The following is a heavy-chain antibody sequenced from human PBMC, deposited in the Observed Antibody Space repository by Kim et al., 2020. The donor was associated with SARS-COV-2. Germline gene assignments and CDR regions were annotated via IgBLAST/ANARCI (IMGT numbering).Heavy chain of an antibody. Sequence: GGSLRLSCADSGFTFSSHTMNWVRQAPGKGPEWVSYINSRGTNMYYADSVKGRFTISRDNAKNSLFLQMDSLRAEDTAVYYCAREFGVVNNVDYWGQGTLVTVSS. CDR2: INSRGTNM. J-gene: IGHJ4*02. CDR1: GFTFSSHT. D-gene: IGHD3-3*01. CDR3: AREFGVVNNVDY. V-gene: IGHV3-21*01.